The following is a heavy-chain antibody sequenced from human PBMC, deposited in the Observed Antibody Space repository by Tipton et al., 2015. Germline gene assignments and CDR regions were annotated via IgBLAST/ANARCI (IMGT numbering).Heavy chain of an antibody. Sequence: TLSLTCSVSGASVSTDPYFWTWVRQPPGKGLEWVGYIFSSGSTNYNPSLKNRVTISLDTSKNQFSLKLRSVTAADTAVYYCGRAGAALDYWGQGTLVTVSS. D-gene: IGHD6-25*01. CDR1: GASVSTDPYF. CDR3: GRAGAALDY. V-gene: IGHV4-61*01. CDR2: IFSSGST. J-gene: IGHJ4*02.